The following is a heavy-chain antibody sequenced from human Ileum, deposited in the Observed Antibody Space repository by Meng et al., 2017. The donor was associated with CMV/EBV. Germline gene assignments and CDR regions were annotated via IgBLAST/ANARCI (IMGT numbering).Heavy chain of an antibody. V-gene: IGHV4-61*08. J-gene: IGHJ4*02. CDR3: ARGYSNLDY. CDR2: ISYSATT. CDR1: GDSVTAVGNF. Sequence: LTCTVAGDSVTAVGNFWSWIRLSPGKGLEWIGYISYSATTQYNPSFKSRVSMFLDTSNSRFSLRLTSVTIADTAIYFCARGYSNLDYWGQGTLVTVSS. D-gene: IGHD3-9*01.